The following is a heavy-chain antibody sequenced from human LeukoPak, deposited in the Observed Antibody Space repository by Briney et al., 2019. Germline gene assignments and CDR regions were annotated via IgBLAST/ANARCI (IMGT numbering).Heavy chain of an antibody. CDR2: IRYDGSNK. V-gene: IGHV3-30*02. Sequence: PGGSLRLSCAASGFTFSSYGMHWVRQAPGKGLEWVAFIRYDGSNKYYADSVKGRFTIPRDNSKNTLYLQMNSLRAEDTAVYYCAKFTTYYYDSSGPNWGQGTLVTVSS. D-gene: IGHD3-22*01. CDR3: AKFTTYYYDSSGPN. CDR1: GFTFSSYG. J-gene: IGHJ4*02.